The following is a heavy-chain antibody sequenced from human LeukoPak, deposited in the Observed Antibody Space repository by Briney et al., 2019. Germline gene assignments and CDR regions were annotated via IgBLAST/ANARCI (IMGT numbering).Heavy chain of an antibody. CDR3: ARDQYSDYFRGADY. CDR1: GFTFSSYA. V-gene: IGHV3-23*01. Sequence: PGGSLRLSCAASGFTFSSYAMSWVRQAPGKGLEWVSSIRGSGGTTFYADSVKGRFTVSRDNSKNTLYLQMNSLRAEDTAVYYRARDQYSDYFRGADYWGQGTLVTVSS. J-gene: IGHJ4*02. CDR2: IRGSGGTT. D-gene: IGHD5-12*01.